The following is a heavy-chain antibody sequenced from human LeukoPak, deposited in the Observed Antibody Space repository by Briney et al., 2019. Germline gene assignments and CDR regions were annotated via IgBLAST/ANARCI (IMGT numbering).Heavy chain of an antibody. Sequence: GGSLRLSCAASGFTFSDYYISWIRQAPGKGLEWVSCISSSGTTIYYVDSVKGRFTISRDNAKNSLYLQMNSLRAEDTAVYYCARQVWSGWSREFDSWGQGTLVTVSS. D-gene: IGHD6-19*01. CDR2: ISSSGTTI. CDR1: GFTFSDYY. V-gene: IGHV3-11*01. CDR3: ARQVWSGWSREFDS. J-gene: IGHJ4*02.